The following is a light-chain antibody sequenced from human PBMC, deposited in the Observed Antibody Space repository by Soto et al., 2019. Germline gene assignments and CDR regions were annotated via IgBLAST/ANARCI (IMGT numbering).Light chain of an antibody. CDR2: EDD. CDR1: SGSIGSNS. CDR3: QSYDTHTVG. Sequence: NFMLTQPHSVSESPGKTVTISCTRSSGSIGSNSVQWYQQRPGSAPTTVIYEDDQRPSGVPNRFAGSIDRSSNSASLTISGLQTEDEADYYSQSYDTHTVGFGGGTKLTVL. J-gene: IGLJ2*01. V-gene: IGLV6-57*04.